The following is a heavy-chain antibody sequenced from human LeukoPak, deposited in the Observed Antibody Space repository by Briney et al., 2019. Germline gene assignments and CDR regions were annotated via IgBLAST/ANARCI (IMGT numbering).Heavy chain of an antibody. CDR3: AREGCSSTSCLIKGYYFDY. CDR1: GSTFSDYS. CDR2: ISSNSAYI. D-gene: IGHD2-2*01. J-gene: IGHJ4*02. V-gene: IGHV3-21*01. Sequence: PGGSLRVSCVASGSTFSDYSMNWVRQAPGKGLEWVSSISSNSAYIYYVDSLRGRFTVSRDNAKNSLYLQMNSLRAEDTAVYYCAREGCSSTSCLIKGYYFDYWGQGTLVTVSS.